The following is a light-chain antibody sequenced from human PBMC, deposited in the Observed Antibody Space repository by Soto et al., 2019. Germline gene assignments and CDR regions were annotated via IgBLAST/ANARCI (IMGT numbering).Light chain of an antibody. Sequence: DIQMTQSPSSLSASVGDRVTITCRARQDVSNYLAWYQQKPGKAPNLLIYAASTLQSGVPSRFSGSGSGTHFTLTISSLQPEDVATYYCQKYNSAPWTFGQGTKVEIK. V-gene: IGKV1-27*01. CDR3: QKYNSAPWT. CDR2: AAS. J-gene: IGKJ1*01. CDR1: QDVSNY.